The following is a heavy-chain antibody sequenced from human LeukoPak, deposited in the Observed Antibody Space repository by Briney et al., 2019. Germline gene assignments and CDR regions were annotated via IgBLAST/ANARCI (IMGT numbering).Heavy chain of an antibody. D-gene: IGHD3-10*01. J-gene: IGHJ6*02. CDR2: INHSGST. CDR3: ARSGGHSGSYYYYYGMDV. Sequence: NASETLSLTCAVYGGSFSGYYWSWIRQPPGKGLEWIGEINHSGSTNYNPSLKSRVTISVDTSKNQFSLKLSSVTAADTAVYYCARSGGHSGSYYYYYGMDVWGQGTTVTVSS. CDR1: GGSFSGYY. V-gene: IGHV4-34*01.